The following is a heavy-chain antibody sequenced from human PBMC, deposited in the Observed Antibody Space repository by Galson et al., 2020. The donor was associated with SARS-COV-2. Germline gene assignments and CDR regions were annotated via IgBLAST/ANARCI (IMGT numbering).Heavy chain of an antibody. J-gene: IGHJ6*03. D-gene: IGHD2-15*01. CDR2: ISYDGSNK. V-gene: IGHV3-30*04. Sequence: QLGESLKISCAASGFTFSSYAMHWVRQAPGKGLEWVALISYDGSNKYYADSVKGRFTISRDNSKNTLYPQMNSLRPEDTAVYYCARSFAAYYYMDVWGKGTTVTVSS. CDR3: ARSFAAYYYMDV. CDR1: GFTFSSYA.